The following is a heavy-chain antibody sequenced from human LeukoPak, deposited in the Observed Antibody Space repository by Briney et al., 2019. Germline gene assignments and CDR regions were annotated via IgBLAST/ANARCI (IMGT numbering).Heavy chain of an antibody. CDR1: GYTFTDYG. Sequence: GASVKVSCKASGYTFTDYGISWVRQAPGQGLEWMGGIIPIFGTANYAQKFQGRVTITADESTSTAYMELSSLRSEDTAVYYCARLSSIAAPSYYYYGMDVWGQGTTVTVSS. CDR3: ARLSSIAAPSYYYYGMDV. CDR2: IIPIFGTA. V-gene: IGHV1-69*13. J-gene: IGHJ6*02. D-gene: IGHD6-6*01.